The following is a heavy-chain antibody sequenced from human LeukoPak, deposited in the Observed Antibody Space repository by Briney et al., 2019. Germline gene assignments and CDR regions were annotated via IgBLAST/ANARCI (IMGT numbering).Heavy chain of an antibody. CDR3: ARGPGYSGYETPTDYYYYGMDV. CDR2: MNPNSGST. J-gene: IGHJ6*02. Sequence: ASVMVSCKASGYTCTSYDINWVRQATGQGLEWMGWMNPNSGSTGYAQKFQGSVTITRNTSISTAYMELSSLRSEDTAVYYCARGPGYSGYETPTDYYYYGMDVWGQGTTVTVSS. CDR1: GYTCTSYD. V-gene: IGHV1-8*03. D-gene: IGHD5-12*01.